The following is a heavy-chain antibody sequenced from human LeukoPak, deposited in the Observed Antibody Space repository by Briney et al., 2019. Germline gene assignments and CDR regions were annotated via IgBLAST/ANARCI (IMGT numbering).Heavy chain of an antibody. D-gene: IGHD3-16*01. CDR1: GYTFTSYG. CDR3: ARSLNFASPMTFDY. CDR2: ISAYNGNT. V-gene: IGHV1-18*01. Sequence: ASVKVSCKASGYTFTSYGISWVRQAPGQGLEWMGWISAYNGNTNYAQKLQGRVTMTTDTSTSTAYMELRSLRSDDTAVYYCARSLNFASPMTFDYWGQGTLVTVSS. J-gene: IGHJ4*02.